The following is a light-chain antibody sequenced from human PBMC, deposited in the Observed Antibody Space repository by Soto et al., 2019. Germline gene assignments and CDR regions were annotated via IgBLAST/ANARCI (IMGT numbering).Light chain of an antibody. CDR1: SSDVGGYNY. CDR2: DVS. CDR3: CSYAGSYTSWV. V-gene: IGLV2-11*01. Sequence: QSVLTQPRSVSGSPGQSVTISCTGTSSDVGGYNYVSWYQQHPGKAPKLMIYDVSKRPSGVPDRFSGSKSGNTASLTIPGLQAEDEADYYCCSYAGSYTSWVFGGGTKLTVL. J-gene: IGLJ3*02.